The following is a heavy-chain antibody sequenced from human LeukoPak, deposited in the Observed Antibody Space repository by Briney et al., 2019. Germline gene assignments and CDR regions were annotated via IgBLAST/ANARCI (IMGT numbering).Heavy chain of an antibody. V-gene: IGHV3-23*01. CDR1: GFTFSSYA. Sequence: AGGSLRLSCAASGFTFSSYAMSWVRQAPGKGLEWVSAISGSGGSTYYADSVKGRFTISRDNSKNTLYLQMNSLRAEDTAVYYCAKDPIARIVGATLYYFDYWGQGTLVTVSS. CDR3: AKDPIARIVGATLYYFDY. D-gene: IGHD1-26*01. CDR2: ISGSGGST. J-gene: IGHJ4*02.